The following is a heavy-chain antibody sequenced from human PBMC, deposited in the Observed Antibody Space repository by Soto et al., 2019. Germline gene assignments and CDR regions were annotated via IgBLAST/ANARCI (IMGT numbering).Heavy chain of an antibody. V-gene: IGHV1-18*01. D-gene: IGHD6-19*01. CDR1: GYMFSNYA. J-gene: IGHJ4*02. Sequence: QVQLVQSGGELKRPGASVKVSCKASGYMFSNYAISWVRQTPGQGLEWMGWINVYNGNTNYAQKLQGRVTMATDTSTTTAYLDLRRLRSDDAAVYSCARDLSSGWFDYWGQGTLVIVSS. CDR3: ARDLSSGWFDY. CDR2: INVYNGNT.